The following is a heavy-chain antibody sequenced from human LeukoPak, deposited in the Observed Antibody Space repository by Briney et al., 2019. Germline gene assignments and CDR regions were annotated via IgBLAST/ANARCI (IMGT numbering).Heavy chain of an antibody. D-gene: IGHD2-15*01. V-gene: IGHV3-7*03. Sequence: GGSLRLSCAASGFTFSSHWMSWVRQAPGKGLEWVANIKQDGSEKYYVDSVKGRFTISRDNAKNSLYLQMNSLRAEDTAVYYCARLSAVAATRYYYYGMDVWGQGTTVTVSS. CDR2: IKQDGSEK. CDR3: ARLSAVAATRYYYYGMDV. CDR1: GFTFSSHW. J-gene: IGHJ6*02.